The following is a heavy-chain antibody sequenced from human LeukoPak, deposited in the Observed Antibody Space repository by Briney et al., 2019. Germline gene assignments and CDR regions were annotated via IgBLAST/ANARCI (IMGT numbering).Heavy chain of an antibody. CDR1: GYTLTNFY. CDR2: INPSGGGT. Sequence: ASVKVSCKASGYTLTNFYMHWVRQAPGQGPEWMGIINPSGGGTSYAQKFQGRVTMTRDTSTSTVYMELSSLRSEDTAVYYCARARLNTYGDYDAFDIWGQGTMVTVSS. CDR3: ARARLNTYGDYDAFDI. D-gene: IGHD4-17*01. V-gene: IGHV1-46*01. J-gene: IGHJ3*02.